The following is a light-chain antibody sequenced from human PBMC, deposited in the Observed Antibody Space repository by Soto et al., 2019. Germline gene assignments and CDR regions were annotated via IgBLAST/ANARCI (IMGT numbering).Light chain of an antibody. CDR2: WAS. J-gene: IGKJ4*01. V-gene: IGKV4-1*01. CDR1: QSVLYSSNNKNY. Sequence: DIVMTQSPDSLAVSLGERATINCKSSQSVLYSSNNKNYLAWYQQKPGQPPKLLISWASTRESGVPDRFSGSGSGTDFTLTISSLQAEDVAVYYCQQYYSPPLTFGGGTKVELK. CDR3: QQYYSPPLT.